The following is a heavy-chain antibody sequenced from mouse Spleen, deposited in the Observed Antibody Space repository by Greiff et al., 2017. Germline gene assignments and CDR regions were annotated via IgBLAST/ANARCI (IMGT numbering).Heavy chain of an antibody. CDR2: IWSGGST. Sequence: QVQLQQSGPGLVQPSQSLSITCTVSGFSLTSYGVHWVRQSPGKGLEWLGVIWSGGSTDYNAAFISRLSISKDNSKSQVFFKMNSLQADDTAIYYCARNGYYRYDETWFAYWGQGTLVTVSA. CDR1: GFSLTSYG. D-gene: IGHD2-14*01. CDR3: ARNGYYRYDETWFAY. J-gene: IGHJ3*01. V-gene: IGHV2-2*01.